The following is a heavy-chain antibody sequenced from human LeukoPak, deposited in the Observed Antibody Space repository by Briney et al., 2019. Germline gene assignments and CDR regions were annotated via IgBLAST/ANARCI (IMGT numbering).Heavy chain of an antibody. CDR2: IYYSGST. J-gene: IGHJ4*02. Sequence: PSETLSLTCTVSGGSISSSSYYWGWIRQPPGKGLEWIGNIYYSGSTYYNPSLKSRVTISVDTSKNQLSLKLSSVTAADTAVYYCARAKAMGSSWFIANGGLDYWGQGTLVTVSS. CDR3: ARAKAMGSSWFIANGGLDY. CDR1: GGSISSSSYY. D-gene: IGHD6-13*01. V-gene: IGHV4-39*07.